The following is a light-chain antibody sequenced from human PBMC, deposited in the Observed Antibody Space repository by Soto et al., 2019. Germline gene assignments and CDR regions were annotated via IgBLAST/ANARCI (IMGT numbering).Light chain of an antibody. Sequence: QSAPTQPPSASGSPGQSVTISCTGTSSDVGGYNYVSWYQQHPGKAPKLMIYEVTKRPSGVPDRFSGSKSGNTASLTVSGLLAEDEADYYCASYAGSNKVFGTGTKLTVL. CDR3: ASYAGSNKV. J-gene: IGLJ1*01. CDR1: SSDVGGYNY. CDR2: EVT. V-gene: IGLV2-8*01.